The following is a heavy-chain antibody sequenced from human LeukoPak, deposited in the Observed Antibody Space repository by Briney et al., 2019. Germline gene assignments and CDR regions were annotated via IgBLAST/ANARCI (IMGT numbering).Heavy chain of an antibody. CDR2: IDPSDSYT. CDR3: ASAPVVVPSLGYCSGGSCYYFDY. D-gene: IGHD2-15*01. V-gene: IGHV5-10-1*01. CDR1: GYSFTSYW. J-gene: IGHJ4*02. Sequence: GESLKISCKGSGYSFTSYWISWVRQVPGKGLEWMGRIDPSDSYTNYSPSFQGHVTISADKSISTAYLQWSSLKASDTAMYYCASAPVVVPSLGYCSGGSCYYFDYWGQGTLVTVSS.